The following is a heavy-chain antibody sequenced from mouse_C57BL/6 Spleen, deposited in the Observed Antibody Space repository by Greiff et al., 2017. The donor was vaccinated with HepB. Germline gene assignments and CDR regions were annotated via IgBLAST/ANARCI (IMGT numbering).Heavy chain of an antibody. CDR2: IYPGSGST. CDR1: GYTFTSYW. Sequence: QVHVKQPGAELVKPGASVKMSCKASGYTFTSYWITWVKQRPGQGLEWIGDIYPGSGSTNYNEKFKSKATLTVDTSSSTAYMQLSSLTSEDSAVYYCALITTVVAPGFAYWGQGTLVTVSA. D-gene: IGHD1-1*01. J-gene: IGHJ3*01. V-gene: IGHV1-55*01. CDR3: ALITTVVAPGFAY.